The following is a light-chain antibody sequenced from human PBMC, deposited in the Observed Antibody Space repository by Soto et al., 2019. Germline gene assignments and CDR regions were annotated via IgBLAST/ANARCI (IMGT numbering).Light chain of an antibody. CDR3: QQRSNWPRT. Sequence: IALTQSPATLSLSRGERATLSCRASQSGSSYLAWYQQTPGQAHRLLIHDASNRATGMPAKFSSGGYGTDFTLTISSLEPEDCAVYYWQQRSNWPRTFGGGTKVDIK. V-gene: IGKV3-11*01. CDR1: QSGSSY. J-gene: IGKJ4*01. CDR2: DAS.